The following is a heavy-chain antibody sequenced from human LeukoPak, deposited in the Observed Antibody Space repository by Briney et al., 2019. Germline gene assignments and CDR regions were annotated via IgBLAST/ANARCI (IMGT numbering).Heavy chain of an antibody. V-gene: IGHV4-39*02. J-gene: IGHJ4*02. CDR1: GGSISSSSYY. D-gene: IGHD3-10*01. CDR3: AREVGGSYYGPTDH. CDR2: IYYSGST. Sequence: SETLSLTCTVSGGSISSSSYYWGWIRQPPGKGLEWIGSIYYSGSTYYNPSLKSRVTISVDTSKNQFSLKLSSVTAADTAMYYCAREVGGSYYGPTDHWGQGTLVTVST.